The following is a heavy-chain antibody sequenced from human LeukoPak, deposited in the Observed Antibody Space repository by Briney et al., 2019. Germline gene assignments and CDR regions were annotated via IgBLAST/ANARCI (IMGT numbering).Heavy chain of an antibody. CDR1: GGSFSGYY. CDR2: INHSGST. V-gene: IGHV4-34*01. D-gene: IGHD6-13*01. Sequence: SETLSLTCAAYGGSFSGYYWSWIRQPPGKGLEWIGEINHSGSTNYNPSLKSRVTISVDTSKNQFSLKLSSVTAADTAVYYCASHIAAARWYNWFDPWGQGTLVTVSP. CDR3: ASHIAAARWYNWFDP. J-gene: IGHJ5*02.